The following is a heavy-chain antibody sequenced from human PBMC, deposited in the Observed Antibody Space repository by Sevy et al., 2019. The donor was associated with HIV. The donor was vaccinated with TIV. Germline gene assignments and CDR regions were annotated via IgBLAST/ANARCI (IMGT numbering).Heavy chain of an antibody. J-gene: IGHJ4*02. V-gene: IGHV4-4*07. D-gene: IGHD3-3*01. CDR1: GGSISSDY. CDR2: IYTSGST. CDR3: AREGGVVASFDY. Sequence: SETLSLTCTVSGGSISSDYWSWIRQPAGKGLDWIGRIYTSGSTNYNPSLKSRVTMSIDTSKNQFSLNLSSVTAADTDVYYCAREGGVVASFDYWGQGTLVTVSS.